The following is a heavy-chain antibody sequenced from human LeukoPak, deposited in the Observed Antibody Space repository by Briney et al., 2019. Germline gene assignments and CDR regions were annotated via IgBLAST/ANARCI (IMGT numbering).Heavy chain of an antibody. CDR3: ALTVAAAGYFDY. V-gene: IGHV1-8*01. CDR1: GYTFTSYD. J-gene: IGHJ4*02. CDR2: MNPNSGNT. Sequence: ASVKVSCKASGYTFTSYDINWVRQATGQGLEWMGWMNPNSGNTGYAQKFQGRVTMTRNTSISTAHMELSSLRSEDTAVYYCALTVAAAGYFDYWGQGTLVTVSS. D-gene: IGHD6-13*01.